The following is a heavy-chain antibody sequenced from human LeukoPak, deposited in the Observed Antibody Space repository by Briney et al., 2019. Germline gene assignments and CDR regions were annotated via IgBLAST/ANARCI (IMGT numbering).Heavy chain of an antibody. J-gene: IGHJ4*02. CDR1: GGSFSGYY. CDR2: INHSGST. V-gene: IGHV4-34*01. D-gene: IGHD3-22*01. Sequence: PSETLSLTCAVYGGSFSGYYWSWIRQPPEKGLEWIGEINHSGSTNYNPSLKSRVTISVDTSKNQFSLKLSSVTAADTAVYYCARDPYYYDSSGYYYDYWGQGTLVTVSS. CDR3: ARDPYYYDSSGYYYDY.